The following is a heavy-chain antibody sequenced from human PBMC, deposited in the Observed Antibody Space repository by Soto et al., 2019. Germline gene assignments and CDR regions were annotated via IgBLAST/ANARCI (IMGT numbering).Heavy chain of an antibody. CDR2: IYYSGST. D-gene: IGHD3-16*01. J-gene: IGHJ5*02. CDR3: ARVGGINWFDP. Sequence: QVQLQESGPGLVKPSQTLSLTCTVSGGSISSGGYYWSWIRQHPGKGLEWIGYIYYSGSTYYNPSLKSRVTISVATSKHQFPLKLSSVTAADTAVYYCARVGGINWFDPWGQGTLVTVSS. V-gene: IGHV4-31*03. CDR1: GGSISSGGYY.